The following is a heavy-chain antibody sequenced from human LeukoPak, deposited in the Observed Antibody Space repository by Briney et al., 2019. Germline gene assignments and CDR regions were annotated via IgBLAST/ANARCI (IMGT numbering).Heavy chain of an antibody. CDR2: IYYSGST. Sequence: SETLSLTCTVSGGSISSYYWSWIRRPPGKGLEWIGYIYYSGSTNYNPSLKSRITISVDTSKNQFSLKLSFVTAADTAVYYCARAAFGELFFDSWGQGTLVTVSS. V-gene: IGHV4-59*01. CDR1: GGSISSYY. CDR3: ARAAFGELFFDS. J-gene: IGHJ4*02. D-gene: IGHD3-10*01.